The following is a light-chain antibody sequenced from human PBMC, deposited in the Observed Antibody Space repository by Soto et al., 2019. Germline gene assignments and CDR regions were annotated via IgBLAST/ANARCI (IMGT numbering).Light chain of an antibody. J-gene: IGKJ1*01. Sequence: EIVLTQSPATLSLSPGETATLSCRASQSVSSYLAWYQQKPGQAPGLLIYGASSRATGIPDRFSGSGSGTDFTLTISRLEPEDFAVYYCQQYGRSPWTFGQGTKVDIK. CDR2: GAS. CDR1: QSVSSY. V-gene: IGKV3-20*01. CDR3: QQYGRSPWT.